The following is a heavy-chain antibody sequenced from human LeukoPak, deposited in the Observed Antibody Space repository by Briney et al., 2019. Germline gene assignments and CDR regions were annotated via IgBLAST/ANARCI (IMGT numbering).Heavy chain of an antibody. Sequence: PGGSLRLSCAASGFTFSSYNMNWVRQAPGKGLEWVSSITSSSSYIYYADSVKGRFTISRDNAKNSLYLQMNSLRAEDTAVYYCARDLGGFDYWGQGTLVTVSS. CDR2: ITSSSSYI. V-gene: IGHV3-21*01. J-gene: IGHJ4*02. CDR1: GFTFSSYN. CDR3: ARDLGGFDY. D-gene: IGHD3-16*01.